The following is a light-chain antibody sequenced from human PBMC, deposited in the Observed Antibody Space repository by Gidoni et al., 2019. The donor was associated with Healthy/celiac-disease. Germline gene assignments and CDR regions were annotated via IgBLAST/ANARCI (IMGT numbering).Light chain of an antibody. V-gene: IGKV1-9*01. J-gene: IGKJ2*01. CDR2: AAS. CDR1: QVISSY. CDR3: QQLNSYPLYT. Sequence: IQLPQSPSFLSASVGDRVTITCRASQVISSYLAGYQQKPGKAPKLLIYAASTLQSGVPSRFSGSGSGTEFTLTISSLQPEDFATYYCQQLNSYPLYTFGQGTKLEIK.